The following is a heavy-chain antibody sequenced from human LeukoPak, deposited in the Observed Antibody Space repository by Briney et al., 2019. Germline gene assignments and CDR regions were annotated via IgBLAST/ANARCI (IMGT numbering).Heavy chain of an antibody. V-gene: IGHV1-69*05. CDR1: GGTFSSYA. CDR3: ARDQYYYDSSGYRFDY. CDR2: IIPIFGTA. Sequence: SVKVSCKXSGGTFSSYAISWVQQAPGQGLEWMGRIIPIFGTANYAQKFQGRVTITTDESTSTAYMELSSLRSEDTAVYYCARDQYYYDSSGYRFDYWGQGTLVTVSS. D-gene: IGHD3-22*01. J-gene: IGHJ4*02.